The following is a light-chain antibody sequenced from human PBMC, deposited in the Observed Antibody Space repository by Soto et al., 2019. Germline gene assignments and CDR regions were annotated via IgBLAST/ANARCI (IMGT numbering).Light chain of an antibody. CDR2: EVT. Sequence: QSALTQPASVSGSPGQSITISCTGTRRDVGGYNYVSWYQQHPGKAPKLMIYEVTKRPSGVPDRFSGSKSGNTASLTVSGLQAEDEADYYCSSYTGSNNLVVFGGGTKLTVL. V-gene: IGLV2-8*01. CDR1: RRDVGGYNY. J-gene: IGLJ2*01. CDR3: SSYTGSNNLVV.